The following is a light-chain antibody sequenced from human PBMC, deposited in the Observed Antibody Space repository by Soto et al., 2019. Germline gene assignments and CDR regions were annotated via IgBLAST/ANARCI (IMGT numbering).Light chain of an antibody. CDR1: SSHIGAGYD. Sequence: QSVLTPPPSVSGAPGQRVTISCTGSSSHIGAGYDVHWYQQLPGTAPKLLIYGNSNRPSGVPDRFSGSKSGTSASLAITGLQAEDEADYYCQSYDSSLSGGGFGGGTKLTGL. V-gene: IGLV1-40*01. J-gene: IGLJ3*02. CDR3: QSYDSSLSGGG. CDR2: GNS.